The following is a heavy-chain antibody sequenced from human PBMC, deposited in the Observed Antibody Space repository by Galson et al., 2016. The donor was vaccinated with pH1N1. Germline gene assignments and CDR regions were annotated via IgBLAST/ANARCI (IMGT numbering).Heavy chain of an antibody. V-gene: IGHV1-2*02. CDR1: GYTFARFY. D-gene: IGHD2-15*01. J-gene: IGHJ4*02. CDR3: ARVTPTEPFDY. CDR2: IDPNSGNT. Sequence: SVKVSCKASGYTFARFYLHWVRQAPGQGLEWMGWIDPNSGNTRYAQNFQGRVILTRDTSISTAYMQLSRLTYDDTAVYYCARVTPTEPFDYWGQGVLVTVSS.